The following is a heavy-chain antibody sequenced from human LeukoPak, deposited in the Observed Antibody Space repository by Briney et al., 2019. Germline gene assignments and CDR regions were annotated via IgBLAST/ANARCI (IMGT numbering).Heavy chain of an antibody. D-gene: IGHD1-7*01. Sequence: GGSLRLSCAASGFTFSSYWMHWVRQAPGKGLEWVAVISYDGSNKYYADSVKGRFTISRDNSKNTLYLQMNSLRAEDTAVYYCARAGKNNWNYLFDYWGQGTLVTVSS. CDR3: ARAGKNNWNYLFDY. CDR1: GFTFSSYW. CDR2: ISYDGSNK. V-gene: IGHV3-30*03. J-gene: IGHJ4*02.